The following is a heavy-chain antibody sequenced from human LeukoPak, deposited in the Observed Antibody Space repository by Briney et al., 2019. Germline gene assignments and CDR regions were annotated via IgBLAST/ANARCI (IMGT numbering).Heavy chain of an antibody. D-gene: IGHD5-18*01. Sequence: SVKVSFKASGATFSSYAISWVRQAPGQGLEWMGGIIPIFGTANYAQKFPRRVTITADESTSTGYMELSSLGSEDTAVYYCARVAPPGYSYGFVYYFDYWGQGTLVTVSS. V-gene: IGHV1-69*01. CDR1: GATFSSYA. CDR2: IIPIFGTA. J-gene: IGHJ4*02. CDR3: ARVAPPGYSYGFVYYFDY.